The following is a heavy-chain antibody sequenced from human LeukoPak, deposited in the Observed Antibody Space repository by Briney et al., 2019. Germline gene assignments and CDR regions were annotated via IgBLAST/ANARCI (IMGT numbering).Heavy chain of an antibody. J-gene: IGHJ4*02. Sequence: EASVKVSCKASGYTFTSYDISWVRQAPGQGLEWMGGIIPIFGTANYAQKFQGRVTITADESTSTAYMELSSLRSEDTAVYYCARDPAKSYALDYWGQGTLVTVSS. CDR2: IIPIFGTA. D-gene: IGHD2-2*01. CDR1: GYTFTSYD. CDR3: ARDPAKSYALDY. V-gene: IGHV1-69*13.